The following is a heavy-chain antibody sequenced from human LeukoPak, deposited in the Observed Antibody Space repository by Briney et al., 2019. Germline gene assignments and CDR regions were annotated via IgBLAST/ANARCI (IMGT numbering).Heavy chain of an antibody. CDR3: ARIVVDSASSDYFDC. CDR1: GFTFDDYG. D-gene: IGHD3-22*01. V-gene: IGHV3-20*04. J-gene: IGHJ4*02. CDR2: INWNGGST. Sequence: GGSLRLSCAASGFTFDDYGMSWVRQAPGKGLEWISGINWNGGSTGYADSVKGRFTISRDNAKKSLYLQMNSLRAEDTAFYYCARIVVDSASSDYFDCWGQGTLVTVSS.